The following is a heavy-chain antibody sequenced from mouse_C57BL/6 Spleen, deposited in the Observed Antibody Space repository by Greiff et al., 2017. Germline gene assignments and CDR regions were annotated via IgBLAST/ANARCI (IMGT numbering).Heavy chain of an antibody. CDR1: GFSLTSYA. V-gene: IGHV2-9-1*01. CDR2: IWTGGGT. J-gene: IGHJ4*01. CDR3: ARMYYYGSSSAMDY. Sequence: VKLEESGPGLVAPSQSLSITCTVSGFSLTSYAISWVRQPPGKGLEWLGVIWTGGGTNYNSALKSRLSISKDNSKSQVFLKMNSLQTDDTARYYCARMYYYGSSSAMDYWGQGTSVTVSS. D-gene: IGHD1-1*01.